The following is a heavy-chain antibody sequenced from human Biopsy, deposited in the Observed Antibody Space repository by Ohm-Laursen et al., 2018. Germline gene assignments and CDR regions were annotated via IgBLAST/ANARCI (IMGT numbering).Heavy chain of an antibody. V-gene: IGHV4-59*01. CDR3: ARGGFGLDGYNSP. J-gene: IGHJ5*02. CDR1: GGPFNSYY. CDR2: IYYSGIA. Sequence: TLSLTCTVSGGPFNSYYWSWIRQPPGKGLEWIGYIYYSGIAANYNPSFKGRVTISVDTSKHQFSLRLTSATAADTAVYYCARGGFGLDGYNSPWGRGTLVIVSS. D-gene: IGHD5-24*01.